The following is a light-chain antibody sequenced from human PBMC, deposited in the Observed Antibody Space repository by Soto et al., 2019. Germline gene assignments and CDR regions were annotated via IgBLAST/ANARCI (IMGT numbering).Light chain of an antibody. CDR3: QQNSNLQGT. Sequence: EIVLTPSPATLTLSPGERATLYCRASQSVGTYVSWFQQKSGHPPRLLISGASNRAAGIPARFSGSGSGTDFSLTISSLEPEDFAVYYCQQNSNLQGTFGQGTKVDIK. J-gene: IGKJ1*01. CDR2: GAS. CDR1: QSVGTY. V-gene: IGKV3-11*01.